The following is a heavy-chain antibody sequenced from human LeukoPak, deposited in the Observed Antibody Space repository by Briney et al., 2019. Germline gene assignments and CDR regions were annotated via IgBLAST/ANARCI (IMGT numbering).Heavy chain of an antibody. J-gene: IGHJ4*02. D-gene: IGHD2-8*01. CDR3: AKGVCTNGVCYFDY. Sequence: GGSLRLSCAASGFTVSSNYMSWVRQAPGKGLEWVSAISGSGGSTHYADSVKGRFTISRDNSKNTLYLQMNSLRAEDTAVYYCAKGVCTNGVCYFDYWGQGTLVTVSS. CDR1: GFTVSSNY. V-gene: IGHV3-23*01. CDR2: ISGSGGST.